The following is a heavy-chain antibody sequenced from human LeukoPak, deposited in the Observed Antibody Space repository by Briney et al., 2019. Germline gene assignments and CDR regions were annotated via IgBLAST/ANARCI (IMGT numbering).Heavy chain of an antibody. Sequence: SETLSLTCTVSGGSISSYYWSWIRQPPGKGLEWIGYIYYSGSTNYNPSLKSRVTISVDTSKNQFSLKLSSVTAADTAVYYCARGQLERGGYYYYYMDVWGKGTTVTVSS. D-gene: IGHD1-1*01. CDR3: ARGQLERGGYYYYYMDV. CDR2: IYYSGST. J-gene: IGHJ6*03. V-gene: IGHV4-59*01. CDR1: GGSISSYY.